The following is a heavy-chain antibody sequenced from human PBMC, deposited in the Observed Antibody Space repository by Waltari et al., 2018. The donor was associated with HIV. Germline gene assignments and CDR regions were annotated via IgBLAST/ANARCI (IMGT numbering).Heavy chain of an antibody. D-gene: IGHD3-16*01. CDR1: GGSISSGSNY. CDR3: ARVMHRKGAFDY. Sequence: QVQLQESGPGLVKPSQTLSLTCTVSGGSISSGSNYWSWIRQPAGKGLEGIGRIYTSGSTNSNPSLKSRVTISVDPSKNQVSLKLSSVTAADTAMYYCARVMHRKGAFDYWGQGTLVTVSS. CDR2: IYTSGST. J-gene: IGHJ4*02. V-gene: IGHV4-61*02.